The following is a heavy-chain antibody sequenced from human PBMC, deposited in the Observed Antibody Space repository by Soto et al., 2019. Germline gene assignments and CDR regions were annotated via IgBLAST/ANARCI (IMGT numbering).Heavy chain of an antibody. CDR3: AKVMSPKWYCSGGSCYVFDY. CDR1: GFTFSSYA. D-gene: IGHD2-15*01. Sequence: LSLTCAASGFTFSSYAMSWVRQAPGKGLEWVSAISGSGGSTYYADSVKGRFTISRDNSKNTLYLQMNSLRAEDTAVYYCAKVMSPKWYCSGGSCYVFDYWGQGTLVTVSS. CDR2: ISGSGGST. J-gene: IGHJ4*02. V-gene: IGHV3-23*01.